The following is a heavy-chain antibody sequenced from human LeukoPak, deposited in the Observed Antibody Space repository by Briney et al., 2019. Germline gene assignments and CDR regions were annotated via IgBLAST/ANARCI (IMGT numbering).Heavy chain of an antibody. CDR2: INSDGSST. Sequence: GGSLRLSCAASGFTFSSYAMSWVRQAPGKGLVWVSRINSDGSSTSYADSVKGRFTISRDNAKNTLYLQMNSLRAEDTAVYYCAREISIAAAGLFDYWGQGTLVTVSS. D-gene: IGHD6-13*01. J-gene: IGHJ4*02. CDR1: GFTFSSYA. V-gene: IGHV3-74*01. CDR3: AREISIAAAGLFDY.